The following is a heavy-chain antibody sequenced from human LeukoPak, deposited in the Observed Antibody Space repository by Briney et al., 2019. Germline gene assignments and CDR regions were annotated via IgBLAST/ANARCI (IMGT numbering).Heavy chain of an antibody. CDR3: ARAFIVRDRSIFDS. CDR1: GFTFSGSW. Sequence: GGSLRLSCAASGFTFSGSWMSWVSLAPGKGLEWVANIKTDGREEYYVDSVKGRFTISTDITKNSLYLQMNSLRAEDTAVYYCARAFIVRDRSIFDSWGQGTLVTVSS. V-gene: IGHV3-7*01. J-gene: IGHJ4*02. CDR2: IKTDGREE. D-gene: IGHD2-21*01.